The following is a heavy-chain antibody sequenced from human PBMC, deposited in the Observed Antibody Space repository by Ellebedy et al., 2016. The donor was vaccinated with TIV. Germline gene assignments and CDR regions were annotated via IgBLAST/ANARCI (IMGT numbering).Heavy chain of an antibody. D-gene: IGHD4-17*01. V-gene: IGHV3-23*01. CDR1: GFAFSGYA. Sequence: GGSLRLSXAASGFAFSGYAMSWVRQAPGKGLEWVSSISYSSDITHYADSVKGRFNISRDNSKNTLYLQMNSLRAEDTAVYYCAKDPGGLTTMITPDWGQGTLVTVSS. CDR2: ISYSSDIT. J-gene: IGHJ4*02. CDR3: AKDPGGLTTMITPD.